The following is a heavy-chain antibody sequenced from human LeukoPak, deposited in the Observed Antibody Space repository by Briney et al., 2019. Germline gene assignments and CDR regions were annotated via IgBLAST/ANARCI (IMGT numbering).Heavy chain of an antibody. Sequence: GGSLRLSCAASGFTFSSYWMSWVRQAPGKGLEWVAFIWYDGSSNYYADSVKGRFTISRDNSQNTLYLQMNSLRAEDTAVYYCARSGSFRHFDYWGQGTLVTVSS. D-gene: IGHD6-13*01. CDR2: IWYDGSSN. J-gene: IGHJ4*02. CDR1: GFTFSSYW. V-gene: IGHV3-33*08. CDR3: ARSGSFRHFDY.